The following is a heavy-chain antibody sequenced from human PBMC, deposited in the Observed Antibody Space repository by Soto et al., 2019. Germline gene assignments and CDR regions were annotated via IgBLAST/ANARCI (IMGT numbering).Heavy chain of an antibody. V-gene: IGHV4-59*01. CDR1: GGSISCYY. CDR2: IYYSGTT. CDR3: ARLTGGTYLSFYYYIGV. D-gene: IGHD2-8*02. Sequence: SETLSLTCTVSGGSISCYYWSWIRQPPGKGLEWIGYIYYSGTTNYDPSLKSRVTMSVDTSKNQFSLKLSSVTAADTAVYYCARLTGGTYLSFYYYIGVWGKGTTVTVSS. J-gene: IGHJ6*03.